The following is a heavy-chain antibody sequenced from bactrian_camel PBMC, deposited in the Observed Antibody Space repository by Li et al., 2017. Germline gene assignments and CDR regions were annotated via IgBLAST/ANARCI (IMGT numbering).Heavy chain of an antibody. J-gene: IGHJ4*01. V-gene: IGHV3S25*01. Sequence: QLVESGGGSVQTGGSLRLSCAASGYTYSSNCMAWFRQFPGNEREGVGAISSGGGSTFYADSVKGRFTISQDNAKNTVYLQMHSLKPEDTGMYYCAAAGSPWLCSRQWGSVNTYNYWGQGTQVTVS. CDR3: AAAGSPWLCSRQWGSVNTYNY. D-gene: IGHD4*01. CDR2: ISSGGGST. CDR1: GYTYSSNC.